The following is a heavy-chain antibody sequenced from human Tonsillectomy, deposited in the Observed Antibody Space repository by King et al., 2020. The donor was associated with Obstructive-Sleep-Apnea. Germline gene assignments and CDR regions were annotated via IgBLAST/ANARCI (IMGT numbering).Heavy chain of an antibody. CDR1: GFTVSSNY. CDR2: IYSGGRT. J-gene: IGHJ2*01. CDR3: ARALGYCSGGSCYRYYYYFDL. Sequence: VQLVESGGGLVQPGGSLRLSCAASGFTVSSNYMSWVRQAPGKGLEWVSVIYSGGRTYYADSVKGRFTISRDNSKNTLYLQMNSLRAEDTAVYYCARALGYCSGGSCYRYYYYFDLWGSGTLVTVSS. D-gene: IGHD2-15*01. V-gene: IGHV3-66*01.